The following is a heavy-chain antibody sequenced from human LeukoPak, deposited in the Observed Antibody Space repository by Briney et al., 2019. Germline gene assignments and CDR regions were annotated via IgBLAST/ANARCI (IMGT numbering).Heavy chain of an antibody. CDR1: GFMFDRYW. Sequence: PGGSLRLSCVASGFMFDRYWMSWVRQAPGKGLEWVANIKSDASEDKYLDSVMGRFKISRDNAEDSLFLQMNSLRAEDTAVYFCARQPQHEASFDYWGQGALVAVSS. CDR2: IKSDASED. CDR3: ARQPQHEASFDY. V-gene: IGHV3-7*01. J-gene: IGHJ4*02.